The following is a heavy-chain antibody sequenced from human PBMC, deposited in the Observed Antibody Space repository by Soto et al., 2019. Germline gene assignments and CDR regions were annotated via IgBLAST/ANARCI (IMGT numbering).Heavy chain of an antibody. V-gene: IGHV3-74*01. CDR1: GFPFTNYW. J-gene: IGHJ4*02. CDR2: ISPDGSDV. CDR3: ACWGHTVPVAPSDFDR. D-gene: IGHD3-16*01. Sequence: LRLSCAASGFPFTNYWMNWVRQTPGKGLMWVSRISPDGSDVGYADSVEGRFTVSRDNAKNTLYLQMHSLRAEDTAMYYCACWGHTVPVAPSDFDRWGQGTLVTVSS.